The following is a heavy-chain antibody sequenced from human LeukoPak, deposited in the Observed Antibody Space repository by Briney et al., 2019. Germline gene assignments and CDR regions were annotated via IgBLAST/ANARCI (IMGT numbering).Heavy chain of an antibody. J-gene: IGHJ3*02. Sequence: PGGSLRLSCTAPGLTFSSYIMHWVRQAPGKGLEWVSAISGSGGSTYYADSVKGRFTISRDNSKNTLYLQMNSLRAEDTAVYYCAKTRRFIPDAFDIWGQGTMVTVSS. CDR3: AKTRRFIPDAFDI. CDR1: GLTFSSYI. V-gene: IGHV3-23*01. CDR2: ISGSGGST. D-gene: IGHD1-14*01.